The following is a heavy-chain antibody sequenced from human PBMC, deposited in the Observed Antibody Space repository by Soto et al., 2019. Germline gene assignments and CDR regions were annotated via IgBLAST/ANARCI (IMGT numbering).Heavy chain of an antibody. CDR2: IYHSGST. D-gene: IGHD6-19*01. J-gene: IGHJ5*02. V-gene: IGHV4-30-2*01. CDR1: GGSISSGGSS. CDR3: ARDPGIAVGWFAP. Sequence: PSETLSLTSAVSGGSISSGGSSWSWIRQPPGKGLEWIGYIYHSGSTYYNPSLKSRVTISVDRSKNQFSLKLSSVTAADTAVYYCARDPGIAVGWFAPWGQGTPVTVSS.